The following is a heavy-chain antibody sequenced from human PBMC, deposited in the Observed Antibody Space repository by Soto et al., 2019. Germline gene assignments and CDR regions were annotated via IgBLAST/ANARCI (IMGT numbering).Heavy chain of an antibody. CDR3: ASPKIAFYNWFDP. Sequence: SETLSLTCTVSGGSISRSSYYWGWIRQPPGKGLEWIGSIYYSGSTYYNPSLKSRVTISVDTSKNQFSLKLSSVTAADTAVYYCASPKIAFYNWFDPWGQGTLVTVSS. D-gene: IGHD3-3*02. V-gene: IGHV4-39*01. J-gene: IGHJ5*02. CDR2: IYYSGST. CDR1: GGSISRSSYY.